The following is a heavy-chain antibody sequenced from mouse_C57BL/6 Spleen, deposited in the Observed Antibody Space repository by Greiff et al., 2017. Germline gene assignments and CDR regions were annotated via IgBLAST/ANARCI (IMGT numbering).Heavy chain of an antibody. V-gene: IGHV1-54*01. CDR3: ARSSYYGGSYTFDY. CDR1: GYAFTNYL. Sequence: VQLQQSGAELVRPGTSVKVSCKASGYAFTNYLIEWVQQRPGQGLEWIGVINPGGGGTNYTAKFKGQATLTADKSSSTAYMQLSSLTSEDSAVXFCARSSYYGGSYTFDYWGQGTTLTVSS. D-gene: IGHD1-1*01. J-gene: IGHJ2*01. CDR2: INPGGGGT.